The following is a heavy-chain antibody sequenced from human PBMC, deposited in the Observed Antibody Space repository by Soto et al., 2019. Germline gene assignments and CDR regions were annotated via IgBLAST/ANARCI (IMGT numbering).Heavy chain of an antibody. CDR1: GQSFSGHS. CDR2: INESGST. V-gene: IGHV4-34*01. J-gene: IGHJ4*02. Sequence: QVQLQQWGAGLVKPSETLSLSCAVYGQSFSGHSWAWIRQPPGKGLEWIGEINESGSTYYNPSLTGRVTISTDTSKNQFSLKLSSVSAADTAAYFCARGSGIVALPGELEDVKYDYWGQGTLVNVSS. D-gene: IGHD1-1*01. CDR3: ARGSGIVALPGELEDVKYDY.